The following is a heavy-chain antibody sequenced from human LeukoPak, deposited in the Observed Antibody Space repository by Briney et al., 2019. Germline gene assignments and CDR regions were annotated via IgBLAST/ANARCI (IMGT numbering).Heavy chain of an antibody. Sequence: GASVKVSCKASGGTFSSYTISWVRQAPGQGLEWMGGIIPIFGTAKYAQNLQGRVTITADESTSIAYMELSSLRSDDTAVYYCARAVNYDILTGYPTPYYYYYMDVWGKGTTVTISS. CDR3: ARAVNYDILTGYPTPYYYYYMDV. CDR2: IIPIFGTA. J-gene: IGHJ6*03. V-gene: IGHV1-69*13. D-gene: IGHD3-9*01. CDR1: GGTFSSYT.